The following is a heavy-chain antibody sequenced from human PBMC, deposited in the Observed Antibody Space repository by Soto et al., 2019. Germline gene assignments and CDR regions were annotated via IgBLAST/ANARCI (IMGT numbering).Heavy chain of an antibody. J-gene: IGHJ4*02. D-gene: IGHD3-3*01. V-gene: IGHV3-23*01. CDR2: ISGSDGKT. CDR1: GFSFGSYA. Sequence: GGSLRLSCAASGFSFGSYALSWVRQAPGKGLEGVSPISGSDGKTFYADSVKGRFSIARDTSQSTLYLQMNSLRADDTAMYYCARWSYLDYWGQGTRVTVSS. CDR3: ARWSYLDY.